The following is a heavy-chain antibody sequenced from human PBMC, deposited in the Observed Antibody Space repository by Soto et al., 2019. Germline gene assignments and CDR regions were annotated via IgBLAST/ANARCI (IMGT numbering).Heavy chain of an antibody. D-gene: IGHD5-12*01. Sequence: SVKVSCKASGGTFSSYAISWVRQAPGQGLEWMGGIIPIFGTANYAQKFQGRVTITADESTSTAYMELSSLRSEDTAVYYCARERGMYYYYYYGMDVWGQGTTVTVSS. V-gene: IGHV1-69*13. CDR3: ARERGMYYYYYYGMDV. CDR1: GGTFSSYA. J-gene: IGHJ6*02. CDR2: IIPIFGTA.